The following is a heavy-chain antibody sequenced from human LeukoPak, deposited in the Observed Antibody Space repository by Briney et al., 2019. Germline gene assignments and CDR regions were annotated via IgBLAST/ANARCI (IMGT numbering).Heavy chain of an antibody. V-gene: IGHV3-30*18. CDR1: GFSFSSYG. D-gene: IGHD3-3*01. CDR2: ISYDGSNK. J-gene: IGHJ4*02. Sequence: GRSLRLSCAASGFSFSSYGMHWVRQAPGKGLEWVAVISYDGSNKYYADSVKGRFTISRDNSKNTLYLQMNSLRAGDTAVYYCAKAEYYDFWSGLDYWGQGTLVTVSS. CDR3: AKAEYYDFWSGLDY.